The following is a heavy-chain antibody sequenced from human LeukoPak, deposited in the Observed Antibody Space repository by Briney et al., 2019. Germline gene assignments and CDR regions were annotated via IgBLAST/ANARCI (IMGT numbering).Heavy chain of an antibody. CDR2: ISSSSSYI. Sequence: GGSLRLSCAASGFTFSSYSMNWVRQAPGKGLEWVSSISSSSSYIYYADSVKGRSTISRDNAKNSLYLQMNSLRAEDTAVYYCARDYYDSSGYYPFDYWGQGTLVTVSS. J-gene: IGHJ4*02. CDR3: ARDYYDSSGYYPFDY. D-gene: IGHD3-22*01. CDR1: GFTFSSYS. V-gene: IGHV3-21*01.